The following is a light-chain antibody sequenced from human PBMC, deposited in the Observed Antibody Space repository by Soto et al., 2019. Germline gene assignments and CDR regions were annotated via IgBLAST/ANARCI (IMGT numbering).Light chain of an antibody. Sequence: EIVLSQSPGTLSLSPGERATLSCRASQSVSSNYFVWSQQKPGQAPRLLIYGPSSRPTGIPDRCSGSGSGTDFPLTISRLQPEDFAVYHRQQYGTSPVTVGQGTKVDIK. J-gene: IGKJ1*01. CDR3: QQYGTSPVT. V-gene: IGKV3-20*01. CDR2: GPS. CDR1: QSVSSNY.